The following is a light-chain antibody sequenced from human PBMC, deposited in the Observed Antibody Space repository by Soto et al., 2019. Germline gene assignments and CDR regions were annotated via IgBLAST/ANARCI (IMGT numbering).Light chain of an antibody. J-gene: IGKJ1*01. Sequence: VLSQSPGTLSLSQGERATLSCRASQSVSSSYLAWYQQKPGQAPRLLIYGASSRATGIPDRFSGSGSGTDFTLTISRLEPEDFAVYYCQQYGSSPWTFGQGTNVDIK. CDR3: QQYGSSPWT. CDR2: GAS. V-gene: IGKV3-20*01. CDR1: QSVSSSY.